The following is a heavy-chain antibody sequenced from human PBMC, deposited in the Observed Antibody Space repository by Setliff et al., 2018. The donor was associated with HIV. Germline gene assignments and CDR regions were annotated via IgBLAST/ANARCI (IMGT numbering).Heavy chain of an antibody. J-gene: IGHJ3*02. Sequence: SETLSLTCTVSGGPISRYYWGWIRQPPGKGLEWIGSIFYSGITYYNPSLKSRVTISVDTSKNQLSLNLTSVTAADTAVYYCARSRAMWDGWGGYREHYSFDIWGRGTMVTVSS. CDR3: ARSRAMWDGWGGYREHYSFDI. CDR2: IFYSGIT. D-gene: IGHD3-16*02. CDR1: GGPISRYY. V-gene: IGHV4-39*07.